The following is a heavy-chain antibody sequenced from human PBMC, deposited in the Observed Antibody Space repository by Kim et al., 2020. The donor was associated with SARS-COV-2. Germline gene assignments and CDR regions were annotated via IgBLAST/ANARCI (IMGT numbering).Heavy chain of an antibody. Sequence: DSVKGRFTISRDNAKNSLYLQMNSLRDEDTAVYYCARDGTGSYSGSYLDYWGQGTLVTVSS. J-gene: IGHJ4*02. V-gene: IGHV3-48*02. D-gene: IGHD1-26*01. CDR3: ARDGTGSYSGSYLDY.